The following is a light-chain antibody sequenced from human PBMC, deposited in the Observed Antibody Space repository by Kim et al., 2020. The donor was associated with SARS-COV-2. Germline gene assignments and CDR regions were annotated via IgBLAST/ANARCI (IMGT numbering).Light chain of an antibody. CDR2: DAS. Sequence: SASVGDRVTITCRASQDISNSLHWYQHKPGKAPKLLIYDASNLETGVPSRFSGSGSGTSFTFTITSLQPEDVATYYCQQYDNLPYSFGQGTKLEI. V-gene: IGKV1-33*01. CDR3: QQYDNLPYS. CDR1: QDISNS. J-gene: IGKJ2*03.